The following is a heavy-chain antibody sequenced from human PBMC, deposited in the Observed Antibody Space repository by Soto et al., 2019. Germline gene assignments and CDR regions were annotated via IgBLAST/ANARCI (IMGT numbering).Heavy chain of an antibody. CDR2: ISAHNGNT. V-gene: IGHV1-18*01. D-gene: IGHD1-1*01. Sequence: QVHLVQSGAEVKKPGASVKVSWKGSGYGITTYGITWVRQAPGQGLEWMAWISAHNGNTNYAQKLPGRVTVTRDTSTSTAYMELRSLRSDDTAVYYCARGRYGDYWGQGALVTVSS. CDR3: ARGRYGDY. J-gene: IGHJ4*02. CDR1: GYGITTYG.